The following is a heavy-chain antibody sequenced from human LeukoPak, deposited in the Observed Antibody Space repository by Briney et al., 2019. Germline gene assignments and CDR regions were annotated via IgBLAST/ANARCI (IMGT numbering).Heavy chain of an antibody. Sequence: GGSLRLSCAASGFTVRSNYMTWVRQAPGKGLEWVSVMYSGDSTYYDDSVKGRFTISRDNSKNTLDLQMNSLRDEDTGVYYCAKRGCDTNGCPYYFDYWGQGTLVTVSS. CDR2: MYSGDST. J-gene: IGHJ4*02. CDR3: AKRGCDTNGCPYYFDY. CDR1: GFTVRSNY. V-gene: IGHV3-53*01. D-gene: IGHD2-8*01.